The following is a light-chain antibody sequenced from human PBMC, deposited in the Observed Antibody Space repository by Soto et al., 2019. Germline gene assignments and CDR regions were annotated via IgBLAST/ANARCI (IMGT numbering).Light chain of an antibody. Sequence: EIVMTQSPATLSVSPWERATLSCRASQSVSSNLAWYQQKPGQAPRLLIYGASTRATGIPARFSGSGSGTELTLTISSLQSEDFAVYYCQQYNNWPYTFGQGTKLEIK. CDR3: QQYNNWPYT. CDR2: GAS. V-gene: IGKV3-15*01. CDR1: QSVSSN. J-gene: IGKJ2*01.